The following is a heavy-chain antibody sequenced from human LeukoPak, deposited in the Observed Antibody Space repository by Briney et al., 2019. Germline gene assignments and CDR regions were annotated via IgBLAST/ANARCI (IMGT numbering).Heavy chain of an antibody. CDR1: GGSISSYY. CDR2: IYYSGST. V-gene: IGHV4-59*01. Sequence: PSETLSLTCTVSGGSISSYYWSWIRQPPGKGLEWIGYIYYSGSTNYNPSLKSRVTISVDTSKNQFSLKLSSVTAADTAVYYCARAHLGKGSYYYYYMDAWGKGTTVTVSS. D-gene: IGHD3-10*01. CDR3: ARAHLGKGSYYYYYMDA. J-gene: IGHJ6*03.